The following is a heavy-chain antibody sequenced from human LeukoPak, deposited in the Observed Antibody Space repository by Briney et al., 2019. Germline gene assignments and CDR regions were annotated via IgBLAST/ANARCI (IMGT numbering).Heavy chain of an antibody. Sequence: GGSLRLSCAASEFTFSSYGMHWVRQAPGKGLEWVAVISYDGSNKYYADSVKGRFTISRDNSKNTLYLQMNSLRAEDTAVYYCARLEGGNYAPTGDYWGQGTPVTVSS. J-gene: IGHJ4*02. V-gene: IGHV3-30*03. CDR1: EFTFSSYG. CDR3: ARLEGGNYAPTGDY. CDR2: ISYDGSNK. D-gene: IGHD4-4*01.